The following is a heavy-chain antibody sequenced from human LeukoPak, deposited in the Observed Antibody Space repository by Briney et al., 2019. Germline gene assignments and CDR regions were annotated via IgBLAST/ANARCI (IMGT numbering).Heavy chain of an antibody. Sequence: SETLSLTCTVSGGSISSGGYYWSWIRQHPGKGLEWIGYIYYSGSTYYNPSLKSRVTISVDTSKNQFSLKLSSVTAADTAVYYCARATSDYYDSGAYYYYFDYWGQGTLVTVSS. J-gene: IGHJ4*02. CDR1: GGSISSGGYY. V-gene: IGHV4-31*03. D-gene: IGHD3-22*01. CDR2: IYYSGST. CDR3: ARATSDYYDSGAYYYYFDY.